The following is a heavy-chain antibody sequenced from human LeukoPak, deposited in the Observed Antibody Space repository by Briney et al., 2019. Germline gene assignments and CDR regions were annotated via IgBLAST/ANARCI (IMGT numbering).Heavy chain of an antibody. CDR2: ISAYNGNT. D-gene: IGHD6-19*01. V-gene: IGHV1-18*01. Sequence: ASVKVSCKASGYTFTSYGISWVRQAPGQGLEWMGWISAYNGNTNYAQKLQGRVTMTTDTSTSTAYMQLRSLRSEDTAVYYCARDLGSGTRDDAFDIWGQGTMVTVSS. CDR1: GYTFTSYG. J-gene: IGHJ3*02. CDR3: ARDLGSGTRDDAFDI.